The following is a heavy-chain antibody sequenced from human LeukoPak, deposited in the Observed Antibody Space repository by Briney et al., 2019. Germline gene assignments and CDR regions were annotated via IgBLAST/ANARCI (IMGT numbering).Heavy chain of an antibody. CDR3: ARGGTSSGWYVS. V-gene: IGHV1-69*02. Sequence: SVKVSCKASGCTFSSYTISWVRQAPGQGLEWMGRIIPILGIANYAQKFQGRVTITADKSTSTAYMELSSLRSDDTAVYYCARGGTSSGWYVSWGQGTLVTVSS. CDR1: GCTFSSYT. J-gene: IGHJ5*02. CDR2: IIPILGIA. D-gene: IGHD6-19*01.